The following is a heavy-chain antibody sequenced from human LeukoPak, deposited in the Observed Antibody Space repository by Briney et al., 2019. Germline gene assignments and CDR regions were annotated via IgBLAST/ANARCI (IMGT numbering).Heavy chain of an antibody. CDR1: GGSISSYY. CDR2: IYHSGST. CDR3: ARDPRPGIAAAGTSRSIWV. J-gene: IGHJ4*02. D-gene: IGHD6-13*01. V-gene: IGHV4-59*04. Sequence: SETLSLTCTVSGGSISSYYWSWIRQPPGKGLEWIGTIYHSGSTYYNPPLRIRVTMSVDTSKNQFSLKLNSVTAADTAVYYCARDPRPGIAAAGTSRSIWVWGQGTLVTVSS.